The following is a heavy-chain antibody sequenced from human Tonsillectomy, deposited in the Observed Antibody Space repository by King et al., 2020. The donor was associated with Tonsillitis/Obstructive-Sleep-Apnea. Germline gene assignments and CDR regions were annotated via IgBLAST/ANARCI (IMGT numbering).Heavy chain of an antibody. Sequence: VQLVESGGGLVQPGGSLRLSCAASGFTFSTYAMSWVRQAPGKGLEWVSGFSGSGGSTYYADSVKGRFTISRDNSKNTLYLQMNSLRAEDTAVYYCAKEFTSPSAFDIWGQGTMVTVSS. CDR2: FSGSGGST. CDR1: GFTFSTYA. V-gene: IGHV3-23*04. J-gene: IGHJ3*02. CDR3: AKEFTSPSAFDI.